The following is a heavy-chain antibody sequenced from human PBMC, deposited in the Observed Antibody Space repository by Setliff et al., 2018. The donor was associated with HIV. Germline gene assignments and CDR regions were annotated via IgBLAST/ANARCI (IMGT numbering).Heavy chain of an antibody. CDR3: ASLTITMIDRWFHH. V-gene: IGHV3-53*01. D-gene: IGHD3-22*01. J-gene: IGHJ1*01. Sequence: GGSLRLSCAASGFTVSSSYMSWVRQAPGKGLEWVSLIYSGGSTYYADSVKGRFTTSRDNSKNTLYLQMNSLRAEDTAVYYCASLTITMIDRWFHHWGQGTLVTVSS. CDR1: GFTVSSSY. CDR2: IYSGGST.